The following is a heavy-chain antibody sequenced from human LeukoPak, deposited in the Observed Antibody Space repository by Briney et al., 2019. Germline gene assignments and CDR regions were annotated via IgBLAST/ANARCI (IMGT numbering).Heavy chain of an antibody. CDR3: VSYCGGSCNGAFDI. Sequence: GGSLRLSCAASGFTFSRYWMSWVRQAPGKGLEYMANIKEEGSEKYYVDSVKGRFTISKDNAKNSLYLQMNSRRAEDTAIYYCVSYCGGSCNGAFDIWGQGTMVTVSS. CDR2: IKEEGSEK. CDR1: GFTFSRYW. V-gene: IGHV3-7*05. J-gene: IGHJ3*02. D-gene: IGHD2-15*01.